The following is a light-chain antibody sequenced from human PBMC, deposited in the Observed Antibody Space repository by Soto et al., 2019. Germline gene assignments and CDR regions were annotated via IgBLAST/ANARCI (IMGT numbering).Light chain of an antibody. CDR3: QQYNSYRT. J-gene: IGKJ1*01. V-gene: IGKV1-5*03. Sequence: DIQMTQSPSTLSASVGDRVTITCRASQSINSWLAWYQQKPGKAPKLLIYKASCLESGVPSRFTGSGSGTEFTLTISSLQPDDFATYYCQQYNSYRTFGQGTKVEIK. CDR2: KAS. CDR1: QSINSW.